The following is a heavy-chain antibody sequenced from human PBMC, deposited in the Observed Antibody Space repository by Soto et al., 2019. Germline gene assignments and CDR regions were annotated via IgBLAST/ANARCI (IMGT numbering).Heavy chain of an antibody. J-gene: IGHJ4*02. V-gene: IGHV5-10-1*01. CDR2: IDPSDSQT. Sequence: GESLKISDKGSGYSFAVYCITWVLQKRRKGLEWMGRIDPSDSQTYYSPSFRGHVTISATKSITTVFLQWSSLRASDTAMYYCARQIYDSDTGPNFQYYFDSWGQGTPVTVSS. CDR1: GYSFAVYC. D-gene: IGHD3-22*01. CDR3: ARQIYDSDTGPNFQYYFDS.